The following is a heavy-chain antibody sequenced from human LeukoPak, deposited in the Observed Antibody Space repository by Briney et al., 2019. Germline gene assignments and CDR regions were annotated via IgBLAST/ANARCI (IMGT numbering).Heavy chain of an antibody. CDR3: ARGYGGNSEPDY. D-gene: IGHD4-23*01. V-gene: IGHV1-46*01. J-gene: IGHJ4*02. CDR1: GGTFSSYA. CDR2: INPSGGST. Sequence: ASVKVSCKASGGTFSSYAISWVRQAPGQGLEWMGIINPSGGSTSYAQKFQGRVTMTRDTSTSTVYMELSSPRSEDTAVYYCARGYGGNSEPDYWGQGTLVTVSS.